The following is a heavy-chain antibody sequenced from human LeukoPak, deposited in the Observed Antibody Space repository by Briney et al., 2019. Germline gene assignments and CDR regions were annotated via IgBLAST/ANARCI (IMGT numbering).Heavy chain of an antibody. J-gene: IGHJ4*02. CDR1: GFTFSSYT. D-gene: IGHD3-22*01. CDR2: ISSSDTYI. Sequence: NPGGSLRLSCAASGFTFSSYTMNWVRQAPGKGLEWVSSISSSDTYIYYADSVKGRFTISRDNAKNSLYLQMNSLRAEDTAVYCCARVPPGGYSVDYFDYWGQGTLVTVSS. CDR3: ARVPPGGYSVDYFDY. V-gene: IGHV3-21*01.